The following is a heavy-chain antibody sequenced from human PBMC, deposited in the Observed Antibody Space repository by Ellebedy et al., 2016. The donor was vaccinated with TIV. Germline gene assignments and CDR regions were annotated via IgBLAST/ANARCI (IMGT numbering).Heavy chain of an antibody. CDR1: GFTFSSYA. D-gene: IGHD6-6*01. CDR2: ISYDGSNK. CDR3: ARGLGEYSSSHYGY. J-gene: IGHJ4*02. V-gene: IGHV3-30*04. Sequence: GESLKISXAASGFTFSSYAMHWVRQAPGKGLEWVAVISYDGSNKYYADSVKGRFTISRDNSKNTLYLQMNSLRAEDTAVYYCARGLGEYSSSHYGYWGQGTLVTVSS.